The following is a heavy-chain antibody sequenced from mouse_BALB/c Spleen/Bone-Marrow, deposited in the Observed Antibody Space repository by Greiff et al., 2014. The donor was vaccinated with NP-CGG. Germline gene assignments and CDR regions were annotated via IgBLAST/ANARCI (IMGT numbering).Heavy chain of an antibody. CDR1: GFTFSNYG. J-gene: IGHJ3*01. Sequence: DVMLVESGGGLVQPGGSLKLSCAASGFTFSNYGMSWVRQTPDKRLEMIATINVNGDTTYHPDSVKGRFTISRDNVKNTLYLQMSSLKSEDTAMDDCARGYDYASWFAYWGQGTLVTVSA. CDR2: INVNGDTT. CDR3: ARGYDYASWFAY. D-gene: IGHD2-4*01. V-gene: IGHV5-6-3*01.